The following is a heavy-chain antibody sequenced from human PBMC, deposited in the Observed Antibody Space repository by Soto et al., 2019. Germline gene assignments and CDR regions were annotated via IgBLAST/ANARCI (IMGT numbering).Heavy chain of an antibody. D-gene: IGHD3-10*01. V-gene: IGHV3-9*01. CDR3: AKGLQELRDAFDI. Sequence: GGSLRLSCAASGFTFDDYAMHWVRQAPGKGLEWVSGISWNSGSIGYADSVKGRFTMSRDKAKNSLYLQMTSLRAEDTALYYCAKGLQELRDAFDIWGQGTMVTVSS. J-gene: IGHJ3*02. CDR2: ISWNSGSI. CDR1: GFTFDDYA.